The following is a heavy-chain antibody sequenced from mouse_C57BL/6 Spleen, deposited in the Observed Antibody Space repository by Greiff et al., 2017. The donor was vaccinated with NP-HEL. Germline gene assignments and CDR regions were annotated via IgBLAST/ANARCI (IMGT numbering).Heavy chain of an antibody. CDR2: ISSGGDYI. J-gene: IGHJ4*01. D-gene: IGHD1-1*01. Sequence: EVQRVESGEGLVKPGGSLKLSCAASGFTFSSYAMSWVRQTPEKRLEWVAYISSGGDYIYYADTVKGRFTISRDNARNTLYLQMSSLKSEDTAMYYCTRDRITTPYAMDYWGQGTSVTVSS. CDR1: GFTFSSYA. V-gene: IGHV5-9-1*02. CDR3: TRDRITTPYAMDY.